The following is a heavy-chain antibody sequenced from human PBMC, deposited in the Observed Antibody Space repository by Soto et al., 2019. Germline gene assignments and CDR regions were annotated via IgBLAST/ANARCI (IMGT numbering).Heavy chain of an antibody. Sequence: QVQLMQSGAEVKKPGASVKVSCKASGDTFTDYYIHWVRQAPGQGLEWMGTANPSGGHTTYAQHFLGRVTMTRDTSPSTLYMELTSLTSDDTAIYYCARGGPVVVVTAALDYWGQGTLVTVSS. CDR2: ANPSGGHT. V-gene: IGHV1-46*01. CDR1: GDTFTDYY. CDR3: ARGGPVVVVTAALDY. J-gene: IGHJ4*02. D-gene: IGHD2-21*02.